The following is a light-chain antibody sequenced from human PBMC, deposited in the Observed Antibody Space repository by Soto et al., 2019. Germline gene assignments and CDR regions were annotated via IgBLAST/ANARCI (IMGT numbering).Light chain of an antibody. CDR3: QQYGSSPRT. J-gene: IGKJ1*01. CDR1: QSVSTY. Sequence: EIVLTTSPATLSLSPVERGTLSCRASQSVSTYLVWYQQKPGQAPRLLIYDASSRATGIPDRFSGSGSGTDFTLTISRLEPEDFAVYYCQQYGSSPRTFGQGTKVDIK. CDR2: DAS. V-gene: IGKV3-20*01.